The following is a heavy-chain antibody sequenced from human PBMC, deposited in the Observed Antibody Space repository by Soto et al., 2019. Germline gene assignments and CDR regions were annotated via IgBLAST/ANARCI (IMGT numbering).Heavy chain of an antibody. CDR1: GFTFSSYA. J-gene: IGHJ4*02. D-gene: IGHD1-26*01. CDR2: ISGSGGST. Sequence: GGSLRLSCAASGFTFSSYAMSWVRQAPGKGLEWVSDISGSGGSTYYADSVKGRFTISRDNSKNTLYLQMNSLRAEDTAVYYCAKDHSGSYEFDYWGQGTLVTVSS. CDR3: AKDHSGSYEFDY. V-gene: IGHV3-23*01.